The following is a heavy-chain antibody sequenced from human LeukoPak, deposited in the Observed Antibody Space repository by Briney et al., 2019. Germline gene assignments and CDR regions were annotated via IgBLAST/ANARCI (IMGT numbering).Heavy chain of an antibody. CDR2: IYYSGST. CDR3: ARRAFVTVTSYWYFDL. J-gene: IGHJ2*01. CDR1: GGSMSPYH. D-gene: IGHD4-17*01. Sequence: SETPSLTCTVSGGSMSPYHWSWIRQPPGKGLEWIGYIYYSGSTNYNPSLKSRVTISVDTSKNQFSLKLSSVTAADTAVYYCARRAFVTVTSYWYFDLWGRGTLVTVSS. V-gene: IGHV4-59*08.